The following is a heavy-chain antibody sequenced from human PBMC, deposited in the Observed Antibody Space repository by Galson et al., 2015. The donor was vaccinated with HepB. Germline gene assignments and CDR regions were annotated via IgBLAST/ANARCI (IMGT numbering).Heavy chain of an antibody. CDR2: ISYDGSNK. D-gene: IGHD1-7*01. CDR1: GFTFSSYA. V-gene: IGHV3-30-3*01. J-gene: IGHJ6*02. CDR3: ARVRTERTNYVHYYYGMDV. Sequence: SLRLSCAASGFTFSSYAMHWVRQAPGKGLEWVAVISYDGSNKYYADSVKGRFTISRDNSKNTLYLQMNSLRAEDTAVYYCARVRTERTNYVHYYYGMDVWGQGTTVTVSS.